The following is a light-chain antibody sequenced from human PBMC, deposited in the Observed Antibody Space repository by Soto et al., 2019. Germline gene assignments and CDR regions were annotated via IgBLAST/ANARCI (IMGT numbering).Light chain of an antibody. Sequence: EIVLTQSPATLSLSPGERVTLSCRASQSVSSYLAWYQQKPGQAPRLLIYDASNRATGIPDRFSGSGSGTDFTLTISRLEPEDFAVYYCQQYGSSPETFGQGTKVDIK. CDR3: QQYGSSPET. J-gene: IGKJ1*01. V-gene: IGKV3-20*01. CDR2: DAS. CDR1: QSVSSY.